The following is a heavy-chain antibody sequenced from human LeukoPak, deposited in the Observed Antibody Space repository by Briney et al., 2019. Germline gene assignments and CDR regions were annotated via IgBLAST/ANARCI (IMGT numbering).Heavy chain of an antibody. CDR2: ISQDGSKR. CDR1: GFTFRSYA. J-gene: IGHJ4*02. Sequence: GGSLRLSCAASGFTFRSYAMHWVRQAPGKGLEWVAVISQDGSKRHYADSVRGRFTISRDNSRNTLYLEMNSLRAGDTAVYYCVREPGPGYFDYWGRGTLVTVSS. D-gene: IGHD6-13*01. V-gene: IGHV3-30*04. CDR3: VREPGPGYFDY.